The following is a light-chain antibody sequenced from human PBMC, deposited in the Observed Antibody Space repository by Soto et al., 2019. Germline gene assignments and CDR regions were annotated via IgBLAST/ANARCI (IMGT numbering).Light chain of an antibody. Sequence: QSALTQPASVSGSPGQSITISCTGTSSDVGSDNVVSWYQHYPGKAPQLIVYEAFKRPSGVSSRFSGSKSDNTASLTISGLQAEDEADYYCCSHAGRDTYVFGTGTKLTVL. J-gene: IGLJ1*01. CDR3: CSHAGRDTYV. CDR2: EAF. V-gene: IGLV2-23*01. CDR1: SSDVGSDNV.